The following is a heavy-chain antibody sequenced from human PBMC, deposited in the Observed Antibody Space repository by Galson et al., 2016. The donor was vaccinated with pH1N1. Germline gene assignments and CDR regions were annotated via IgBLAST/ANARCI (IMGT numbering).Heavy chain of an antibody. D-gene: IGHD3-9*01. CDR3: ASTRPEFRYFDWQKPHSFDY. V-gene: IGHV5-51*01. J-gene: IGHJ4*02. CDR1: GYSLTNYW. CDR2: IYLGDSHT. Sequence: SGAAVKKPGESLKISCEGFGYSLTNYWIVWVRQMPGKGLEWMGIIYLGDSHTTYSPSFQGQVTISADKSISTAYLERSSLKASDTATYYCASTRPEFRYFDWQKPHSFDYWGQGTLVTVAS.